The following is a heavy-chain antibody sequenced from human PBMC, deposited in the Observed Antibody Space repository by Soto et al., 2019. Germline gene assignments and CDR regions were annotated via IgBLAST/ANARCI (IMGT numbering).Heavy chain of an antibody. V-gene: IGHV3-15*01. CDR3: TTDPTPMSTVTSRNLYYYYYGMDV. Sequence: EVQLVESGGGLVKPGGSLRLSCAASGFTFSNAWMSWVRQAPGKGLEWVGRIKSKTDGGTTDYAAPVKGRFTISRDDSKNSLYLQTNSLKTEDTAVYYCTTDPTPMSTVTSRNLYYYYYGMDVWGQGTTVTVSS. J-gene: IGHJ6*02. CDR2: IKSKTDGGTT. CDR1: GFTFSNAW. D-gene: IGHD4-17*01.